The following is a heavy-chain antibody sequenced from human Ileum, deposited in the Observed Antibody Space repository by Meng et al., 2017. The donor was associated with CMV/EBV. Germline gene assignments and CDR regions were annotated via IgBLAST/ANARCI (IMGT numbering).Heavy chain of an antibody. CDR2: ISSGDSSI. Sequence: GGSLRLSCAASGFTFSDYCMSWIRQAPGKGLEWVSDISSGDSSIYYADSVRGRFTISRDNAKNSLYLQMNSLTAEDTAVYYCARHIEYSSSAFDYWGQGTLVTVSS. CDR3: ARHIEYSSSAFDY. D-gene: IGHD6-6*01. V-gene: IGHV3-11*01. CDR1: GFTFSDYC. J-gene: IGHJ4*02.